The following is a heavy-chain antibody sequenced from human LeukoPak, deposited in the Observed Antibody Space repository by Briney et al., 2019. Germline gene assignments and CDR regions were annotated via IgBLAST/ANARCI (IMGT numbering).Heavy chain of an antibody. D-gene: IGHD3-3*01. CDR3: ASGRGGYDIRSPFDY. CDR2: IYYSGST. J-gene: IGHJ4*02. V-gene: IGHV4-59*08. CDR1: GCSISSYY. Sequence: SETLSLTCTVSGCSISSYYWSWIRQPPGKGLEWIGYIYYSGSTNYNPSLKSRVTISVHTSKNQFSLKVSSVPAADTAVYYCASGRGGYDIRSPFDYWGQGTLGTVSS.